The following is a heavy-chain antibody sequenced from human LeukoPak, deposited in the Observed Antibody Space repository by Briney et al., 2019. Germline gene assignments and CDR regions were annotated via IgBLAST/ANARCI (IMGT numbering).Heavy chain of an antibody. CDR3: ARGRNYYDSSGYRYGMDV. J-gene: IGHJ6*02. V-gene: IGHV4-34*01. D-gene: IGHD3-22*01. Sequence: PSETLSLTCAVYGGSFSGYYWSWIRQPPGKGLEWIGEINHSGSTNYNPSLKSRVTISVDTSKNQFSLKLSSVTAADTAVYYCARGRNYYDSSGYRYGMDVWGQGTTVTVSS. CDR1: GGSFSGYY. CDR2: INHSGST.